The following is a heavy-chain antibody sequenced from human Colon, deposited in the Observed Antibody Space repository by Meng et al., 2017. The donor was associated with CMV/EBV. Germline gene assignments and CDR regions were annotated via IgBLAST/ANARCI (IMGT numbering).Heavy chain of an antibody. CDR1: GFSLSTIGMG. CDR2: IYWDDDK. J-gene: IGHJ4*02. Sequence: QSTLKVARPTLTNPTQTLTLTCTVSGFSLSTIGMGVGWIRQPPGKALEWLGVIYWDDDKRYSPSLKSRLTITKDTSKNQVVLTMTNLDPLDTATYYCAHRPYGSGSYFFDYWGQGTLVTVSS. D-gene: IGHD3-10*01. V-gene: IGHV2-5*02. CDR3: AHRPYGSGSYFFDY.